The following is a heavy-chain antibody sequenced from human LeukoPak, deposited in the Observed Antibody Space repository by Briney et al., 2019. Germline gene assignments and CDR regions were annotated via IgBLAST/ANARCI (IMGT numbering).Heavy chain of an antibody. D-gene: IGHD6-19*01. CDR1: GGSFSGYY. CDR2: INHSGST. CDR3: ASGYNQWPPKPYYYGMDV. Sequence: SETLSLTCAVYGGSFSGYYWSWIRQPPGKGLEWIGEINHSGSTYYNPSLKSRVTISVDTSKNQFSLKLSSVTAADTAVYYCASGYNQWPPKPYYYGMDVWGQGTTVTVSS. J-gene: IGHJ6*02. V-gene: IGHV4-34*01.